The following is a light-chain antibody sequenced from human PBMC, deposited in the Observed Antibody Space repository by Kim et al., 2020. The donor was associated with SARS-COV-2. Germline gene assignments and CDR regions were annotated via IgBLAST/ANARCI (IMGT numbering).Light chain of an antibody. CDR3: QQYESYPLT. J-gene: IGKJ4*01. V-gene: IGKV1-16*01. Sequence: ASVGNRVTISCRASHDINTYFGWFQQKPGKAPKSLMYGVSPLQGGVPSRFSGSGSGTYFTLTISSLQPEDFATYYCQQYESYPLTFGGGAKVDIK. CDR1: HDINTY. CDR2: GVS.